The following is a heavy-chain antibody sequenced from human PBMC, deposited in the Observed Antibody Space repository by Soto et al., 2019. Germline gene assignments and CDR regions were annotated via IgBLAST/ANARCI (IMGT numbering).Heavy chain of an antibody. CDR1: GVNFNTFG. CDR2: IWFDGTNK. J-gene: IGHJ6*02. D-gene: IGHD3-3*01. CDR3: ARDPCYDSTGPPWGYYYGMDA. V-gene: IGHV3-33*01. Sequence: QVQLVESGGGVVQPGGSLRLSCAVSGVNFNTFGMHWVRQGPGKGLEWVAVIWFDGTNKYYADSVKGRFTISRDISKSTLHLQMTRLRSEDTAVYYCARDPCYDSTGPPWGYYYGMDAWGQGTTVTVSS.